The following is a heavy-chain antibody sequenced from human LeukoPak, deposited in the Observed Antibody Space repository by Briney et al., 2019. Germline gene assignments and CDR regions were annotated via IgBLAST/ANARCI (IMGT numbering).Heavy chain of an antibody. Sequence: SETLSLTCTVSGGSITSYYWSWIRQPPGKGLEWIGYTYYSGSTNYNPSLKSRVTISVGTSKNQFSLKLISVTAADTAVYYCARRLARGGWFDPWGQGTLVTVSS. J-gene: IGHJ5*02. V-gene: IGHV4-59*08. CDR1: GGSITSYY. D-gene: IGHD2-21*01. CDR2: TYYSGST. CDR3: ARRLARGGWFDP.